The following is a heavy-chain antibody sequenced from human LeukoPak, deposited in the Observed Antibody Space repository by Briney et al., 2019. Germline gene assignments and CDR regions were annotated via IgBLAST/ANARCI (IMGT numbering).Heavy chain of an antibody. V-gene: IGHV4-39*07. Sequence: PSETLSLTCVVSGGSISSTSYYWGWIRQPPGKGLEWIGGVYYSGSTYYSPPLKSRVAISVDTSKNQFSLKLRSVTAADTAVYYCARLLRVGYCSTTTCNWFDPWGQGTLVTVSS. J-gene: IGHJ5*02. D-gene: IGHD2-2*03. CDR2: VYYSGST. CDR1: GGSISSTSYY. CDR3: ARLLRVGYCSTTTCNWFDP.